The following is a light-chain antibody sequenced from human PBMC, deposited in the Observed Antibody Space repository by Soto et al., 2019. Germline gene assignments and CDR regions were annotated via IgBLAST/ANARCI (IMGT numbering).Light chain of an antibody. V-gene: IGKV1-6*01. CDR1: QGIRND. Sequence: AIQLTQSPSSLSASVGDRVTITCRASQGIRNDLGWYQQKPGKAPKLLIYAASSLQSGVPSRFSGSASGTDFTLPISSLQPEDFATYYCLQDYSYPWTFGQGTKVEIK. CDR3: LQDYSYPWT. J-gene: IGKJ1*01. CDR2: AAS.